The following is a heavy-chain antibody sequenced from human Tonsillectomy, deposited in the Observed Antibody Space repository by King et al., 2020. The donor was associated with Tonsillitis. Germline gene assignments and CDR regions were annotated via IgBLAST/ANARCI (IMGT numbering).Heavy chain of an antibody. V-gene: IGHV1-69*14. CDR1: GDNFNRNG. J-gene: IGHJ6*03. CDR3: AGGNFESSRSYYYSHFYYMDV. Sequence: QLVQSGAEVKKPGSSVKVSCKASGDNFNRNGVNWVRQAPGQGLEWMGGIIPLSGTTNYAQKFQGRVTLAADTSTNTASMELSSLRSEDTAVYFCAGGNFESSRSYYYSHFYYMDVWGKGTTVTVSS. CDR2: IIPLSGTT. D-gene: IGHD3-22*01.